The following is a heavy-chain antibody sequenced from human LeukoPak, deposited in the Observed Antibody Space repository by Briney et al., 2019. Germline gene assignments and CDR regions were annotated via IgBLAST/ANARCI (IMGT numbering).Heavy chain of an antibody. CDR1: GFTFSSYE. V-gene: IGHV3-15*01. CDR2: IKSKTDGGTT. CDR3: STGYIVRGVKAP. D-gene: IGHD3-10*01. Sequence: GGSLRLSCAASGFTFSSYEMNWVRQAPGKGLEWVGRIKSKTDGGTTDYAAPVTGRFTISRDDSRNTLYLQMNSLITEDTAVYYCSTGYIVRGVKAPWGQGTLVTVSS. J-gene: IGHJ5*02.